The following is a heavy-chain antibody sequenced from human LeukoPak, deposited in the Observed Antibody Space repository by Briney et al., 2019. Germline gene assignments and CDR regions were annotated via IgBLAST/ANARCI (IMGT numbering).Heavy chain of an antibody. J-gene: IGHJ4*02. CDR2: ISSSSSTI. V-gene: IGHV3-48*01. D-gene: IGHD6-13*01. CDR3: AKRVGYYFEY. CDR1: GFTFSSYS. Sequence: GGSLRLSCAASGFTFSSYSMNWVRQAPGKGLEWVSYISSSSSTIYYADSVKGRFTISRDNAKNTLYLQMNSLRVEDTAVYYCAKRVGYYFEYWGQGTLVTVSS.